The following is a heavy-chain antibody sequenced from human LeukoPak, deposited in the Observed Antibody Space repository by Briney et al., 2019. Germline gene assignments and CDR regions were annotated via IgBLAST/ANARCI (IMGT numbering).Heavy chain of an antibody. CDR3: ARDAS. V-gene: IGHV4-39*07. CDR2: IYYGGST. J-gene: IGHJ6*04. Sequence: SETLSLTCTVSGGSISNSRYYWGWIRQPPGKGLEWIESIYYGGSTVSSPSLKSPVTISVDTSKNQFSLKLSSVTAADTAVYYCARDASWGKGTTVTVSS. CDR1: GGSISNSRYY.